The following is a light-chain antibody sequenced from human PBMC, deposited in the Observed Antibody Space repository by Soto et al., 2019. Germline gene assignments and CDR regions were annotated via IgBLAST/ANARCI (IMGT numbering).Light chain of an antibody. V-gene: IGKV4-1*01. J-gene: IGKJ1*01. CDR3: QPYYSPPAM. CDR1: QSVLKSSNNKNH. CDR2: WAS. Sequence: DIVMTQSPDSLAVSLGERATINCKSSQSVLKSSNNKNHLAWYQQKPGQPPRLLIYWASMRESGVPDRFSGGGSGTDFTLTISSLQAEDAAVYYCQPYYSPPAMFGQGTKVEI.